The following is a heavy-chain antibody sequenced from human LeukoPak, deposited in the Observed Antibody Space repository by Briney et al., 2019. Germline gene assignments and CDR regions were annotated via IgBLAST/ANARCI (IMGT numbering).Heavy chain of an antibody. D-gene: IGHD1-1*01. Sequence: PGGSLGLSCAASGFIFSRYWMSWVRQAPGKGLEWVANINQDGSEKYYVDSVKGRFTISRDNAKNSLYLQMNSLRAEDTAVYYCARESLVDVWGKGTTVTVSS. V-gene: IGHV3-7*01. J-gene: IGHJ6*04. CDR3: ARESLVDV. CDR1: GFIFSRYW. CDR2: INQDGSEK.